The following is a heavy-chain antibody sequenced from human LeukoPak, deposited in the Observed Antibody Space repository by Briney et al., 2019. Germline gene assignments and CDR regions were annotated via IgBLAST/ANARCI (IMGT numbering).Heavy chain of an antibody. V-gene: IGHV3-15*01. CDR1: GFTFSNAW. D-gene: IGHD3-22*01. J-gene: IGHJ4*02. CDR2: IKSKTDGGTT. CDR3: TTHDYYDSSGYYFDVDY. Sequence: PGGSLRLSCAASGFTFSNAWMSWVRQAPGKGLEWVGRIKSKTDGGTTDYAAPVKGRFTISRDDSKNTLYLQMNSLKTEDTAVYYCTTHDYYDSSGYYFDVDYWGQGTLATVSS.